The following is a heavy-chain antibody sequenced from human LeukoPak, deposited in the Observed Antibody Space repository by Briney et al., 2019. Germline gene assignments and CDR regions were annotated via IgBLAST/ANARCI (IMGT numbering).Heavy chain of an antibody. Sequence: GESLKTSCKGSGYSFTSYWIGWVRQMPGKGLEWMGIIYPGDSDTRYSPSFQGQVTISADKSISTAYLQWSSLKASDTAMYYCARPPGYCSSTSCYFDYWGQGTLVTVSS. V-gene: IGHV5-51*01. CDR3: ARPPGYCSSTSCYFDY. CDR2: IYPGDSDT. J-gene: IGHJ4*02. CDR1: GYSFTSYW. D-gene: IGHD2-2*03.